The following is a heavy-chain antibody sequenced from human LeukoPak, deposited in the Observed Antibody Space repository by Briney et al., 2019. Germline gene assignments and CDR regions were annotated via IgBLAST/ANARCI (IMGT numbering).Heavy chain of an antibody. Sequence: PSETLSLTCTVSGDSISSSSYYWGWIRQPPGKGLEWIGSISYSGSTYYNPSLKSRVTISVDTSKNQFSLKLTSVTAADTAVYYCARPVPSRLGWFDPWGQGTLVTVSS. J-gene: IGHJ5*02. V-gene: IGHV4-39*01. CDR3: ARPVPSRLGWFDP. D-gene: IGHD1-1*01. CDR1: GDSISSSSYY. CDR2: ISYSGST.